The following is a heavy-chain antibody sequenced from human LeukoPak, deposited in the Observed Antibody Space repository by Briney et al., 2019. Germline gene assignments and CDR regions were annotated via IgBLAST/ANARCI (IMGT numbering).Heavy chain of an antibody. CDR1: GGSVSSNSAA. J-gene: IGHJ4*02. Sequence: SQTLSLTCAISGGSVSSNSAAWNWSRQSPSRGLEWLGRTFYRSKWYNDYAVSVKSRITISPDTSKNQFSLQLNSVTPEDTAVYYCARDLSLAMYEWGQGTLVTVSS. V-gene: IGHV6-1*01. CDR2: TFYRSKWYN. D-gene: IGHD6-6*01. CDR3: ARDLSLAMYE.